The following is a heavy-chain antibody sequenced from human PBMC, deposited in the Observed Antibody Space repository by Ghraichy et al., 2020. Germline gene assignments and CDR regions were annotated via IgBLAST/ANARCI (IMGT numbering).Heavy chain of an antibody. D-gene: IGHD3-22*01. CDR1: GYSFTNYW. V-gene: IGHV5-51*01. CDR2: IYPGDSDT. J-gene: IGHJ4*02. CDR3: ARLDSIGYYYFDY. Sequence: GESLNISCKGSGYSFTNYWIGWVRQMPGKGLEWMGIIYPGDSDTRHSPSFQGQVTVSADKSISTAYLQWSSLKASDTAMYYCARLDSIGYYYFDYWGQGTLVTVSS.